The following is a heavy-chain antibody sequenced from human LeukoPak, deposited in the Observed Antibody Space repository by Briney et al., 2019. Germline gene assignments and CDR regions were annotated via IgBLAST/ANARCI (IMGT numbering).Heavy chain of an antibody. J-gene: IGHJ4*02. Sequence: PSETLSLTCAVYGGSFSGYSWTWIRQPPGKGLEWIGEIKDSGSPTFNPSLKSRVTMSVDTSNNQFSVRLSSLTVADTAVYYCARGRFSGLPRATTSQFDYWGQGTLVTVSS. CDR3: ARGRFSGLPRATTSQFDY. D-gene: IGHD6-19*01. V-gene: IGHV4-34*01. CDR2: IKDSGSP. CDR1: GGSFSGYS.